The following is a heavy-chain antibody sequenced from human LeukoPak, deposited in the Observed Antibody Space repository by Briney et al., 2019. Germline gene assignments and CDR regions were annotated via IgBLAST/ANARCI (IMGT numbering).Heavy chain of an antibody. CDR2: IYYSGST. J-gene: IGHJ3*02. D-gene: IGHD3-16*01. V-gene: IGHV4-59*01. CDR3: ARGGGDDAFDI. CDR1: GGSLSDYY. Sequence: SETLSLTCTVSGGSLSDYYWTWVRQPPGKGLEWIGYIYYSGSTNYNPSLKSRLTISVDTSKTQFSLKLTSVTAADTAVYYCARGGGDDAFDIWGQGTMVTVSS.